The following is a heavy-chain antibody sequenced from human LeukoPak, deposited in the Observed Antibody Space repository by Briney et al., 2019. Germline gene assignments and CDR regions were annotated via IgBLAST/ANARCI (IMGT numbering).Heavy chain of an antibody. CDR3: ASVDRGWFAVGEY. CDR2: IYYSGST. V-gene: IGHV4-59*05. CDR1: GDSVSIYY. J-gene: IGHJ4*02. Sequence: SETLSLTCTVSGDSVSIYYWSWIRQPPGKGLEWIGSIYYSGSTYYNPSLKSRVTISVDTSKNQFSLKLTSVTAADTAVYYCASVDRGWFAVGEYWGQGTLVTVSS. D-gene: IGHD3-10*01.